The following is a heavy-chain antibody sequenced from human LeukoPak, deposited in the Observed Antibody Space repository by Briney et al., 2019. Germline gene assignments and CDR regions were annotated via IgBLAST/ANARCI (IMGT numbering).Heavy chain of an antibody. CDR2: TYYRSKWYN. Sequence: SQTLSLTCAISGDSVSSNSAAWNWIRQSPSRGLEWLGRTYYRSKWYNDYAVSVRSRITINPDTSKNQFSLQLNSVTPEDTAVYYCARGPRIAAAGTGWFDPWGQGTLVTVSS. V-gene: IGHV6-1*01. J-gene: IGHJ5*02. D-gene: IGHD6-13*01. CDR3: ARGPRIAAAGTGWFDP. CDR1: GDSVSSNSAA.